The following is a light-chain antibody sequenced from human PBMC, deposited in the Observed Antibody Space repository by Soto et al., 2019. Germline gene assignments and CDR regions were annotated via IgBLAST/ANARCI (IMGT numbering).Light chain of an antibody. CDR3: QQYNNWPQT. CDR2: GAS. J-gene: IGKJ1*01. CDR1: QNVGNN. V-gene: IGKV3-15*01. Sequence: EIVMTQSAATLSVSPGERATLSCRASQNVGNNLVWYQQKPGQAPRLLIYGASTRAAGIPDRFSGSGSGTEFTLTISGLQSEDFAVYYCQQYNNWPQTFGQGTKVDI.